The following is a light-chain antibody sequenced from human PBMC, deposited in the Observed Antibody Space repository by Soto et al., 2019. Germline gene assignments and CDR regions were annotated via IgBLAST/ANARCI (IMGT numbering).Light chain of an antibody. Sequence: QSALTQPASVSGSPGQSITISCTGTSSDIGISNYVSWYQQHPGKAPKLIIYEVTNRPSGVSDRFSGSKSGSTAYLNISGLQADDEADYYCSSYTSSSALGVFGGGTKLTVL. J-gene: IGLJ3*02. V-gene: IGLV2-14*01. CDR2: EVT. CDR1: SSDIGISNY. CDR3: SSYTSSSALGV.